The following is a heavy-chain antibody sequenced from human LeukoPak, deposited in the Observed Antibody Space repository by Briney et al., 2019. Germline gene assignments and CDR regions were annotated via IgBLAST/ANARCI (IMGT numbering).Heavy chain of an antibody. D-gene: IGHD4-17*01. V-gene: IGHV4-59*01. CDR2: IYYSGNT. J-gene: IGHJ4*02. CDR3: ARDYGDYGNDY. Sequence: SETLSLTCIVSGGAISSYYWSWIRQPPGKRLEWIGYIYYSGNTNYNPSLKSRVTISIDTSKNQFSLKLSSVTAADTAVYYCARDYGDYGNDYWGQGTLVTVSS. CDR1: GGAISSYY.